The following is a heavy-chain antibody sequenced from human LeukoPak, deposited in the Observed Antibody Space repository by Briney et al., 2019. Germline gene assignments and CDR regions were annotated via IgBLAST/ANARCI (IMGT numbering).Heavy chain of an antibody. D-gene: IGHD6-19*01. Sequence: GGSLRLSCAASGFTFSSYSMNWVRQAPGKGLEWVSSISSSSSYIYYADSVKGRFTISRDNSKSTMYVQMNSLRTEDTAVYYCTKEGAVTGSMWFDHWGQGTLVTVSS. CDR1: GFTFSSYS. V-gene: IGHV3-21*01. J-gene: IGHJ5*02. CDR3: TKEGAVTGSMWFDH. CDR2: ISSSSSYI.